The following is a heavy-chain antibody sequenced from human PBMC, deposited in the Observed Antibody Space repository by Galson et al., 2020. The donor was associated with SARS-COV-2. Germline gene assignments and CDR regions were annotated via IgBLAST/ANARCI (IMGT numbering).Heavy chain of an antibody. CDR2: FDPEDGET. J-gene: IGHJ5*02. Sequence: GESLKISCKVSGYTLTELSMHWVRQAPGKGLEWMGGFDPEDGETIYAQKFQGRVTMTEDTSTDTAYMELRSLRSEDTAVYYCATDSPLHRTNGFDPWGQGTLVTGSS. CDR3: ATDSPLHRTNGFDP. CDR1: GYTLTELS. V-gene: IGHV1-24*01.